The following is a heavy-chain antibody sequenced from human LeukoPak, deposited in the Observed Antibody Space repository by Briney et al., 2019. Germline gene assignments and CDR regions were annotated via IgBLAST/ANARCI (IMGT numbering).Heavy chain of an antibody. D-gene: IGHD5-24*01. J-gene: IGHJ4*02. Sequence: ASVQVSCKVSGYTLTESSMHWVRQAPGKGFEWMGGRDPEDGQSIYEHKFLGRFTLTDDTSTDTAYMELSSLRSEDTAVYYCARDRLMRGDGYNYFDYWGQGTLVTVSS. CDR1: GYTLTESS. CDR3: ARDRLMRGDGYNYFDY. V-gene: IGHV1-24*01. CDR2: RDPEDGQS.